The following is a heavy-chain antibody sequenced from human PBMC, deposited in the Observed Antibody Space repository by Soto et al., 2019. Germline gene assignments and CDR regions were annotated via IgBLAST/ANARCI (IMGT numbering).Heavy chain of an antibody. D-gene: IGHD5-12*01. Sequence: SETLSLTCAVSGGSISSGGYSWSWILHPPGKGLEWIGYIYHSGSTYYNPSLKSRVTISVDRSKNQFSLKLSSVTAADTAVYYCARGGEYSGYGVFDYWGQGTLVTVSS. V-gene: IGHV4-30-2*01. CDR3: ARGGEYSGYGVFDY. J-gene: IGHJ4*02. CDR1: GGSISSGGYS. CDR2: IYHSGST.